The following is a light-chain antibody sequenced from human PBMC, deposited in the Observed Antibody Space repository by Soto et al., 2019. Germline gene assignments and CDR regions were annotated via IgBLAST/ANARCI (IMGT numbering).Light chain of an antibody. CDR3: RQLSI. J-gene: IGKJ4*01. CDR1: QSVGTY. V-gene: IGKV3-11*01. CDR2: DAS. Sequence: EIVLTQSPATLSLSPGERATLSCRASQSVGTYLAWYQQKPGQAPRLLIYDASNRATGIPARFSGWGSGTDFTLTISSLEPEDFAVYYCRQLSIFGGGTKVEIK.